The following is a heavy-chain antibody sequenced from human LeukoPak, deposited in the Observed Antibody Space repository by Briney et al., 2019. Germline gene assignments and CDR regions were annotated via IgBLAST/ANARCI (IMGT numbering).Heavy chain of an antibody. CDR1: GGTFISYA. D-gene: IGHD1-1*01. CDR3: AREQHYYYYYYGMDV. Sequence: GSSVKVSCKASGGTFISYAISWVRQAPGQGLEWMGGIIPIFGTANYAQKFQGRVTITADESTSTAYMELSSLRSEDTAVYYCAREQHYYYYYYGMDVWGQGTTVTVSS. V-gene: IGHV1-69*01. CDR2: IIPIFGTA. J-gene: IGHJ6*02.